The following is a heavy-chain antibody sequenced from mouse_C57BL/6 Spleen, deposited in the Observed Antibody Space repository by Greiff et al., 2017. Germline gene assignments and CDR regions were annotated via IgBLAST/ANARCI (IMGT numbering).Heavy chain of an antibody. CDR2: VDPSDSYT. Sequence: QVQLQQPGAELVKPGASVKLSCKASGYTFTSSWMQWVKLRPGQGLEWIGEVDPSDSYTNYNQKFKGKATLTVDPSSSTAYMQLSSLTSDDSAVYYYESWNAARIGYDYWGQGTTLTVSS. J-gene: IGHJ2*01. CDR3: ESWNAARIGYDY. CDR1: GYTFTSSW. D-gene: IGHD2-14*01. V-gene: IGHV1-50*01.